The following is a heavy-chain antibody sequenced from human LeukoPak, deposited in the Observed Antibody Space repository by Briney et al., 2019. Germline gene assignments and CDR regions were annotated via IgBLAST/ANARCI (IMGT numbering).Heavy chain of an antibody. CDR3: AGDIWHHLRVPMTAVTAFSLKIY. CDR1: KCTFSDYF. CDR2: IGSGRNNI. Sequence: GGSLRLSCAVSKCTFSDYFMTCLRQAPGKGLEWASHIGSGRNNIYNADSVKGRFTISRDNANNSLDLQVNSLRAEDSAVHHCAGDIWHHLRVPMTAVTAFSLKIYWGQGTLVTVSS. V-gene: IGHV3-11*01. D-gene: IGHD4-17*01. J-gene: IGHJ4*02.